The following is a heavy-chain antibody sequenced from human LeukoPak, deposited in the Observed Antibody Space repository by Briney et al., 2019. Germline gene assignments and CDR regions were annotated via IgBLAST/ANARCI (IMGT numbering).Heavy chain of an antibody. CDR1: GFTFSSYD. CDR2: ITGSGGST. Sequence: GGSLRLSCAASGFTFSSYDMSWFRQAPGSGLDWVSGITGSGGSTYYADSVKGRFTISRDNSKTTLYLQMNSLRAEDTAVYYCAKGNWGERLDWYFDLWGRGTLVTVSS. D-gene: IGHD1-26*01. J-gene: IGHJ2*01. CDR3: AKGNWGERLDWYFDL. V-gene: IGHV3-23*01.